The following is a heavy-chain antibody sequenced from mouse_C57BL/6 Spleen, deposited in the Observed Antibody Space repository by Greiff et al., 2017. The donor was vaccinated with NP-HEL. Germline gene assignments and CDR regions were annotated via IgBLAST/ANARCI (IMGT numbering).Heavy chain of an antibody. Sequence: VQLQQSGAELVKPGASVKISCKASGYAFSSYWMNWVKQRPGKGLEWIGQIYPGDGDTNYNGKFKGKATLTADKSSSTAYIQLSSLPSEDSAVSFCARGPPRYYGSSYPFAYWGQGTLVTVSA. CDR2: IYPGDGDT. J-gene: IGHJ3*01. CDR3: ARGPPRYYGSSYPFAY. CDR1: GYAFSSYW. V-gene: IGHV1-80*01. D-gene: IGHD1-1*01.